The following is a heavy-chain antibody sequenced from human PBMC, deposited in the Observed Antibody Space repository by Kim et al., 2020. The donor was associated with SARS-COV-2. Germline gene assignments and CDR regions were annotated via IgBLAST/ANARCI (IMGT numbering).Heavy chain of an antibody. Sequence: GGSLRLSCAASGFTFSCYAMSWVRQAPGKGLEWVSAISGSGGSTYYADSVKGRFTISRDNSKNTLYLQMNSLRAEDTAVYYCAKSRWVAANPYYFDYWGQGTLVTVSS. D-gene: IGHD2-15*01. CDR2: ISGSGGST. CDR1: GFTFSCYA. CDR3: AKSRWVAANPYYFDY. J-gene: IGHJ4*02. V-gene: IGHV3-23*01.